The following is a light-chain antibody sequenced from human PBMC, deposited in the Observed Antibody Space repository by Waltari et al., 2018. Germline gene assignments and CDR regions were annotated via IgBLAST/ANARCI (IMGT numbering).Light chain of an antibody. Sequence: QSVVTQSPSASGTPGQRVTVSCSGTSSNIGSNFIFWYQHLPGTAPKLLIYRNNQRPAGVPDRFSASKSGTYASLAISGLRSEDEADYYCATWDDSLSGYVFGPGTKVTVL. CDR2: RNN. CDR3: ATWDDSLSGYV. J-gene: IGLJ1*01. CDR1: SSNIGSNF. V-gene: IGLV1-47*01.